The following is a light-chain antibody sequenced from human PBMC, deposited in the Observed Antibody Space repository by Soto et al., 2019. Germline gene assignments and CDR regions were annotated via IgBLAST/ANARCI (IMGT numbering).Light chain of an antibody. CDR3: QQRSNWPWT. CDR2: DAS. J-gene: IGKJ1*01. CDR1: QSVRSN. V-gene: IGKV3-11*01. Sequence: EIVLTRSPATLSSSPGERATLSCRASQSVRSNLAWYQQKPGQAPRLLIYDASNRATGIPGRFSGSGSGTDFTLTISNLEPEDFAVYYCQQRSNWPWTFGQGAKVEIK.